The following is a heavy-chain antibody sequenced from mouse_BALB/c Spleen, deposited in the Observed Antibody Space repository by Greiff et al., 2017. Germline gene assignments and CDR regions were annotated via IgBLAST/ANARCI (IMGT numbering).Heavy chain of an antibody. Sequence: QVQLQQPGAELVKPGASVKLSCKASGYTFTSYWMHWVKQRPGQGLEWIGEISPSNGRTNYNEKFKSKATLTVDKSSSTAYMQLSSLTSEDSAVYYCARAYGNYVYFDYWGQGTTLTVSS. D-gene: IGHD2-10*02. CDR1: GYTFTSYW. J-gene: IGHJ2*01. CDR2: ISPSNGRT. CDR3: ARAYGNYVYFDY. V-gene: IGHV1S81*02.